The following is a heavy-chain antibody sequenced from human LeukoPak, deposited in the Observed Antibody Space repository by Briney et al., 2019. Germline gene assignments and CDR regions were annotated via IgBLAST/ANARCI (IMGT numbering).Heavy chain of an antibody. CDR1: GGSISSGSYY. J-gene: IGHJ1*01. V-gene: IGHV4-61*02. D-gene: IGHD3-3*01. CDR2: IYTSGST. Sequence: SETLSLTCTVSGGSISSGSYYCSWIRQPAGKGLEWIGRIYTSGSTNYNPSLKSRVTISVDASKNQFSLKVTSVTAADTAVYYCATISGGRFLAWGQGTLVTVSS. CDR3: ATISGGRFLA.